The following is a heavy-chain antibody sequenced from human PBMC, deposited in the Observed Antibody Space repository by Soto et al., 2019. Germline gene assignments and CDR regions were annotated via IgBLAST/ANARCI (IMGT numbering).Heavy chain of an antibody. Sequence: GGSLRLSCAASGFTFSTNSMNWVRQAPGKGLEWVSYISSSSSTIYYADSVKGRFSISRDNAKNSLFLQMNSLRNEDTAVYYCAREGTQYYDSIGRYYFCCMDVWGQGTTVTVSS. J-gene: IGHJ6*02. D-gene: IGHD3-22*01. CDR3: AREGTQYYDSIGRYYFCCMDV. V-gene: IGHV3-48*02. CDR2: ISSSSSTI. CDR1: GFTFSTNS.